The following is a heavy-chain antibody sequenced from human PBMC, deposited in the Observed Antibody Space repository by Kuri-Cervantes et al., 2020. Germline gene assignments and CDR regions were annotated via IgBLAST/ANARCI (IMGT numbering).Heavy chain of an antibody. Sequence: GGSLRLSCAASGFIFSSYWMYWVRQAPGKGLVWVSRIKSDGSSTNYADSVKGRFTISRDNAKNSLYLQMNSLRAEDTAVYYCARGGVRPRRRGTSDSSGYIPFDYWGQGTLVTVSS. D-gene: IGHD3-22*01. CDR1: GFIFSSYW. CDR2: IKSDGSST. V-gene: IGHV3-74*01. CDR3: ARGGVRPRRRGTSDSSGYIPFDY. J-gene: IGHJ4*02.